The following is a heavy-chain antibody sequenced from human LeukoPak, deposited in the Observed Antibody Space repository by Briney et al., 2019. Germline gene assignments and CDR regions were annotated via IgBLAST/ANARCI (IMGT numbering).Heavy chain of an antibody. V-gene: IGHV3-48*03. D-gene: IGHD6-13*01. CDR3: ARKGSSSWAFDY. Sequence: GGSLRLSCAASGFTFSSYEMNWVRQAPGKGLEWVSYISSSGSTIYYADSVKGRFTISRDNAKNSLYLQMNSLRAEDTAVYYCARKGSSSWAFDYWGQGTLVTASS. CDR1: GFTFSSYE. CDR2: ISSSGSTI. J-gene: IGHJ4*02.